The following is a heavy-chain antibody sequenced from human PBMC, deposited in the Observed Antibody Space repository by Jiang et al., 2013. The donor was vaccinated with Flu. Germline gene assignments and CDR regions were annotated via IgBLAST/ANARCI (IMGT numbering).Heavy chain of an antibody. CDR3: AKDRSAFYYYGVDV. J-gene: IGHJ6*02. D-gene: IGHD3-3*01. Sequence: VQLVESGGGLVQPGGSLRLSCAASGFTFSSFGMHWVRQAPGRGLEWVAVISYDGNNKYYADSVKGRFTFSRDNSKNTLYLQMNSLRAEDTAVYYCAKDRSAFYYYGVDVWGQGTTVTVSS. V-gene: IGHV3-30*18. CDR1: GFTFSSFG. CDR2: ISYDGNNK.